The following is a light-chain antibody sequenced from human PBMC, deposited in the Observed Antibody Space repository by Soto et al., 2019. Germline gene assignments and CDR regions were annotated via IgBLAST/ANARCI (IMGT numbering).Light chain of an antibody. CDR1: QSISDT. V-gene: IGKV3-15*01. Sequence: EIVMTQSPATLSVSPGGRATLSCRASQSISDTLAWYQQKPGQAPRLLIYGASTRAPGFPARFSGSGSGTDFTLTISSLQSEDFAVYYCQQYGGSLWTFGQGTKVDIK. J-gene: IGKJ1*01. CDR3: QQYGGSLWT. CDR2: GAS.